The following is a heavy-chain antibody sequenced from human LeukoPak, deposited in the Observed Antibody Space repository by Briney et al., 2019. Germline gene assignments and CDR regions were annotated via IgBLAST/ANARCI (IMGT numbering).Heavy chain of an antibody. J-gene: IGHJ2*01. Sequence: SETLSLTCAVSGGSFSGYSWSWIRQPPGKGLEWIGFIYYSGSTNSNPSLKSRVSISVDTSKNQFSLKLSSVTAADTAVYYCASRIAAAGTAWYFDLWGRGTLVTVSS. CDR3: ASRIAAAGTAWYFDL. V-gene: IGHV4-59*08. CDR1: GGSFSGYS. D-gene: IGHD6-13*01. CDR2: IYYSGST.